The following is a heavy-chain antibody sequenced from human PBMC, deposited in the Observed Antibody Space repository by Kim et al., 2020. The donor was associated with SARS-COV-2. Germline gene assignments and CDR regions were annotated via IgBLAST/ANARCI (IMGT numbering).Heavy chain of an antibody. Sequence: GGSLRLSCAASGFTFSSYAMHWVRQAPGKGLEWVAVISYDGSNKYYADSVKGRFTISRDNSKNTLYLQMNSLRAEDTAVYYCARDRIAAAGMDVWGQGTT. CDR1: GFTFSSYA. CDR3: ARDRIAAAGMDV. V-gene: IGHV3-30*04. J-gene: IGHJ6*02. CDR2: ISYDGSNK. D-gene: IGHD6-13*01.